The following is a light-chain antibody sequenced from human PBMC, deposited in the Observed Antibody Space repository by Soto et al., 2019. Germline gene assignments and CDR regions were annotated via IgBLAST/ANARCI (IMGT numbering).Light chain of an antibody. J-gene: IGLJ1*01. CDR3: CSYAGTYTLYV. CDR2: DVT. CDR1: SSEVGAYNY. V-gene: IGLV2-11*01. Sequence: QSVLTQPRSVSGSPGQSVTISCTGTSSEVGAYNYVSWYQQHPGKAPKLMIYDVTKRPSGVPDRFSGSKSGNTASLTISGFQGEDEADYYCCSYAGTYTLYVFGTGTKVTVL.